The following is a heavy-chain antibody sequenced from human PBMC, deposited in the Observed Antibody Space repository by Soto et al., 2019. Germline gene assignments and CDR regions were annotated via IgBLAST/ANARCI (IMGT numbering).Heavy chain of an antibody. Sequence: ASVKVSCKASGYTFTSYAMHWVRQAPGQRLEWMGWINGGNGNTKYSQKFQGRVTITRDTSASTAYMELSSLRSEDMAVYYCARDRVVRGVIISWFDPWGQGTLVTVSS. J-gene: IGHJ5*02. CDR1: GYTFTSYA. CDR2: INGGNGNT. D-gene: IGHD3-10*01. CDR3: ARDRVVRGVIISWFDP. V-gene: IGHV1-3*01.